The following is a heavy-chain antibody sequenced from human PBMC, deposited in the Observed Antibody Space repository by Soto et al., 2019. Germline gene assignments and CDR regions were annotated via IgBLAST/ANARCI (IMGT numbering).Heavy chain of an antibody. CDR2: ILPNFGTP. V-gene: IGHV1-69*13. Sequence: GSSVKVSRNPPGRTLTNYAFSWVRQAPGQGLEWMGGILPNFGTPDYAQNFQGRVTITADESTRTASMELSSLRSDDTAVYYCARERSVGYCITTTCPKPCCYYAMDVWGQGTTVTVSS. CDR1: GRTLTNYA. J-gene: IGHJ6*02. CDR3: ARERSVGYCITTTCPKPCCYYAMDV. D-gene: IGHD2-2*01.